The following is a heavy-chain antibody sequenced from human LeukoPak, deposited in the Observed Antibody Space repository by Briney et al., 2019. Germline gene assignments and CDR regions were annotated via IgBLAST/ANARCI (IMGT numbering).Heavy chain of an antibody. J-gene: IGHJ5*02. D-gene: IGHD2-8*01. CDR1: GYSIISGCS. CDR2: VTPGGNT. CDR3: ARAAWNGGGGFDP. V-gene: IGHV4-38-2*02. Sequence: SETLSLTCTVSGYSIISGCSWEWIQQPPGKGLEWVGEVTPGGNTNYNPSLRSRVTISLDTSKNHFSLNLRSVTAADTAVYNCARAAWNGGGGFDPWGQGTLVTVSS.